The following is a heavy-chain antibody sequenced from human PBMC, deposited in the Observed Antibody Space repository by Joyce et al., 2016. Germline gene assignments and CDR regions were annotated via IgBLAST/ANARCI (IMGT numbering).Heavy chain of an antibody. D-gene: IGHD5-24*01. J-gene: IGHJ4*02. Sequence: EVQLVESGGGLVQPGGSLSLSCAASGLSFNTYSINWVRQAPGKGLEWLSYISASRGTIYYADSEKGRFTISRDNGKNSVYLQMNSLRDEDTAGYYCAIVGRTGYTCDYWGQGTLVTVSS. CDR1: GLSFNTYS. CDR2: ISASRGTI. CDR3: AIVGRTGYTCDY. V-gene: IGHV3-48*02.